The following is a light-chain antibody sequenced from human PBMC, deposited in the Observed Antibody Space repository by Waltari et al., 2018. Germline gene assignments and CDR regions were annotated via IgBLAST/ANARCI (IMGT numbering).Light chain of an antibody. V-gene: IGKV1-5*01. Sequence: DSQMTQSPSPRSASVGERVTITCRASQSISSWLAWYQQKPGKAPKLLIYDASSLESGVPSRFSGSGSGTEFTLTISSLQPDDFATYYCQQYNSYWTFGQGTKVEIK. CDR1: QSISSW. J-gene: IGKJ1*01. CDR3: QQYNSYWT. CDR2: DAS.